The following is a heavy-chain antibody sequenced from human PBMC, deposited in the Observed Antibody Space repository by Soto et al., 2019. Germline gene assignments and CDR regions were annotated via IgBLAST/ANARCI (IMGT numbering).Heavy chain of an antibody. J-gene: IGHJ6*02. Sequence: GGSLRLSCVASGFTFSSYAMSWVRQAPGKGLEWVSSISASGGSTYYADSVKGRFTISRDNSKNTLYLQMNSLRAEDTALYYCAKRGYTYGSGMDVWGQGTTVTVSS. CDR3: AKRGYTYGSGMDV. CDR2: ISASGGST. CDR1: GFTFSSYA. V-gene: IGHV3-23*01. D-gene: IGHD5-18*01.